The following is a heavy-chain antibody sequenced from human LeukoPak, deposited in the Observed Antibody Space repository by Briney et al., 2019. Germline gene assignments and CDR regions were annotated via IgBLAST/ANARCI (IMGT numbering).Heavy chain of an antibody. CDR1: GFTFSNHA. Sequence: GGSLRLSCAASGFTFSNHAMSWVRQAPGKGLEWVSGISGSGDSTYYADSVKGRFTISRDNSKNTLYLQMNSLRAEDTAVYYCAKRLYSSGGDYFDYWGLGTLLTVSS. CDR3: AKRLYSSGGDYFDY. J-gene: IGHJ4*02. V-gene: IGHV3-23*01. D-gene: IGHD6-19*01. CDR2: ISGSGDST.